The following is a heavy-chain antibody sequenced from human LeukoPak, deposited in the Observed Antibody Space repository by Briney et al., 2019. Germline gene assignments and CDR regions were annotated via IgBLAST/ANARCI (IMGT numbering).Heavy chain of an antibody. CDR2: INPAGSST. J-gene: IGHJ5*02. V-gene: IGHV3-74*01. Sequence: GGSLRLSCAASGFTFSSDWMHWVRQAPGQGLVWVSRINPAGSSTNYADSVEGRFTISRDNAMNTLYLHLNSLRAEDTAVYYCARGVRGSYGTDLWGQGTLVTVSS. CDR1: GFTFSSDW. CDR3: ARGVRGSYGTDL. D-gene: IGHD1-26*01.